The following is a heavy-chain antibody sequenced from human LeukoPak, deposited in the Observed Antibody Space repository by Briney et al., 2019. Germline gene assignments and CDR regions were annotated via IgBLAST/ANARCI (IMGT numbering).Heavy chain of an antibody. V-gene: IGHV3-30*18. Sequence: GALGLSCAASGFPFNSYGMAWVRQAPGKGPEWVAVISYDGSSKYYADSVKGRFTISRDNSKNTLYLQMNSLRAEDTAVYYCAKDSSGFIDYWGQGTLVTVSS. J-gene: IGHJ4*02. CDR1: GFPFNSYG. CDR3: AKDSSGFIDY. D-gene: IGHD6-19*01. CDR2: ISYDGSSK.